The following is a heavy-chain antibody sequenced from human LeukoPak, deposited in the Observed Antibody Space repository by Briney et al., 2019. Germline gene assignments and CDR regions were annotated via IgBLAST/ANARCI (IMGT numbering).Heavy chain of an antibody. D-gene: IGHD2-8*02. CDR1: GGSFSGYY. CDR2: INHSGST. CDR3: ARIGTAP. J-gene: IGHJ4*01. Sequence: SETLCLTCAVYGGSFSGYYWSWIRQPPGKGLEWIGEINHSGSTNYNPSLKSRVTISVDTFKNQFSLKLSSVTAADTAVYYCARIGTAPWGQGTLVTVSS. V-gene: IGHV4-34*01.